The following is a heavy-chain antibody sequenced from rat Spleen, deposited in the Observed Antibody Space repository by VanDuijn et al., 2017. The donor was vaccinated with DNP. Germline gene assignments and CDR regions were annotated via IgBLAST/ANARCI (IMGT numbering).Heavy chain of an antibody. CDR2: ISTSGGST. CDR3: ATLTGTSYFDY. V-gene: IGHV5S23*01. Sequence: EVQLVESGGGLVQPGRSLKLSCAASGFTFSGYNMAWVRQAPKKGLEWVATISTSGGSTYYRDSVKGRFTVSRNNAESTLYLQMDSLRSEDTATYYCATLTGTSYFDYWGQGVMVTVSS. CDR1: GFTFSGYN. D-gene: IGHD5-1*01. J-gene: IGHJ2*01.